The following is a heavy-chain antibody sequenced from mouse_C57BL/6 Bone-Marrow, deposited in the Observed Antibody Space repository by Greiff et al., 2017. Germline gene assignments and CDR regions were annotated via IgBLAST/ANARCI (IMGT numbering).Heavy chain of an antibody. CDR2: INYDGSST. V-gene: IGHV5-16*01. CDR1: GFTFSDYY. Sequence: EVMLVASEGGLVQPGSSMKLSCTASGFTFSDYYMAWVRQVPEKGLEWVANINYDGSSTYYLDSLKSRFIISRDNAKNILYLQMSSLKSEDTATYYCARDSYGNFYYWYFDVWGTGTTVTVSS. J-gene: IGHJ1*03. D-gene: IGHD2-1*01. CDR3: ARDSYGNFYYWYFDV.